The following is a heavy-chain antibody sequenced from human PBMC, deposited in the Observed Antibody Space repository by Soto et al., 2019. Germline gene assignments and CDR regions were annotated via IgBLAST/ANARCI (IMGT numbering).Heavy chain of an antibody. CDR1: DASITNFF. J-gene: IGHJ4*01. CDR2: LYLGGAP. D-gene: IGHD3-10*01. Sequence: QVQIQESGPGLVTPSDTLSLTCTVSDASITNFFWNWVRQPAGGPLAGIGRLYLGGAPTYNPSLRSRLFISADTSKNQVSLKLTSVTAADTAVYYCAADSGRGGRAFDHWGHGALATVSS. V-gene: IGHV4-4*07. CDR3: AADSGRGGRAFDH.